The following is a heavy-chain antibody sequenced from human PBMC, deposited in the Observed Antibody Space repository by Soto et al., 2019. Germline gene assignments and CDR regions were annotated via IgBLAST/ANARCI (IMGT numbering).Heavy chain of an antibody. CDR1: GFTFDDYA. V-gene: IGHV3-9*01. J-gene: IGHJ4*02. CDR2: ISWNSGSI. CDR3: SKALRSLYCSSTSCSEYYFDY. Sequence: EVQLVESGGGLVQPGRSLRLSCAASGFTFDDYAMHWVRQAPGKGLEWVSGISWNSGSIGEADSVKGRFTISRDNAKNSLYLQMNSLSAEDTALYYCSKALRSLYCSSTSCSEYYFDYWGQGTLVTVSS. D-gene: IGHD2-2*01.